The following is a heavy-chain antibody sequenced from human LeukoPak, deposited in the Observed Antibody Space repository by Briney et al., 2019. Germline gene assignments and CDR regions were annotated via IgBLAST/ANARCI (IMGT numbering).Heavy chain of an antibody. CDR3: AKDPRDYYDSSGYFDY. CDR1: GFTFSSYG. D-gene: IGHD3-22*01. CDR2: IWYDGSNK. J-gene: IGHJ4*02. V-gene: IGHV3-33*06. Sequence: PGGSLRLSCAASGFTFSSYGMHWVRQAPGKGLEWVAVIWYDGSNKYYADSVKGRFTISRDNSKNTLYLQMNSLRAEDTAVYYCAKDPRDYYDSSGYFDYWGQGTLVTVSP.